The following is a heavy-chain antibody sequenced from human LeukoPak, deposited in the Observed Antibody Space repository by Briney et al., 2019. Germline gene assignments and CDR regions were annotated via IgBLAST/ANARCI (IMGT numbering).Heavy chain of an antibody. J-gene: IGHJ4*02. D-gene: IGHD3-22*01. Sequence: PGRSLRLSCAASGFTFDDYAMHWVRQAPGKGLEWVSGISWNSGSIGYADSVKGRFTISRDNSKNTLYLQMNSLRAEDTAVYYCARAVPHYYDSSGYYSLDYWGQGTLVTVSS. CDR1: GFTFDDYA. CDR3: ARAVPHYYDSSGYYSLDY. CDR2: ISWNSGSI. V-gene: IGHV3-9*01.